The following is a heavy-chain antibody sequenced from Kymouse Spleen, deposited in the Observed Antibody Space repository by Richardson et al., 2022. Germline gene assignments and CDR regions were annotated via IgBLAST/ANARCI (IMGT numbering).Heavy chain of an antibody. V-gene: IGHV3-33*01. CDR3: AREDYYGSGSYNFDL. Sequence: QVQLVESGGGVVQPGRSLRLSCAASGFTFSSYGMHWVRQAPGKGLEWVAVIWYDGSNKYYADSVKGRFTISRDNSKNTLYLQMNSLRAEDTAVYYCAREDYYGSGSYNFDLWGRGTLVTVSS. J-gene: IGHJ2*01. CDR2: IWYDGSNK. CDR1: GFTFSSYG. D-gene: IGHD3-10*01.